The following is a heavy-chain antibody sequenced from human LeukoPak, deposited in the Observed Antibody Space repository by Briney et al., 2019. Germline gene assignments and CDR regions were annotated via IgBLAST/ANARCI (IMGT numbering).Heavy chain of an antibody. J-gene: IGHJ4*02. CDR1: GGSISSSSYY. CDR2: IYYSGTT. V-gene: IGHV4-39*01. D-gene: IGHD6-13*01. Sequence: KPSETLSLTCTVSGGSISSSSYYWGWGRQPPGKGVGWSVSIYYSGTTSYNPSLKSRVTISVDTSKTPFSLKLSSVTATDTAVYYCARHEGSGWCFDYWGQGTLVTVSS. CDR3: ARHEGSGWCFDY.